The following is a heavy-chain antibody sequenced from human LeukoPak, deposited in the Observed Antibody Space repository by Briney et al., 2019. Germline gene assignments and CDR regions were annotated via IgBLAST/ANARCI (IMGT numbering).Heavy chain of an antibody. Sequence: PSETLSLTCAVYGGSFSGYYWSWIRQPPGKGLEWIGEINHSGSTNYNPSLKSRVTISVDTSKNQFSLKLSSVTAADTAVYYCARVGMRGYSYGPFDYWGQGTLVTVSS. CDR2: INHSGST. CDR3: ARVGMRGYSYGPFDY. CDR1: GGSFSGYY. J-gene: IGHJ4*02. V-gene: IGHV4-34*01. D-gene: IGHD5-18*01.